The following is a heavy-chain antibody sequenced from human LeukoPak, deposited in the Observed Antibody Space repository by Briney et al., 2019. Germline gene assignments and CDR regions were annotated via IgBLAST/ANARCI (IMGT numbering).Heavy chain of an antibody. D-gene: IGHD3-9*01. V-gene: IGHV1-2*02. Sequence: ASVKVSCKASGYTFTGYYMYWVRQAPGQGLEWMGWINPNSGGTNYAQKFQGRVTMTRDTSISTAYMELSRLRSDDTAVYYCARALALDYDILTGYHYFDYWGQGTLVTVSS. J-gene: IGHJ4*02. CDR1: GYTFTGYY. CDR3: ARALALDYDILTGYHYFDY. CDR2: INPNSGGT.